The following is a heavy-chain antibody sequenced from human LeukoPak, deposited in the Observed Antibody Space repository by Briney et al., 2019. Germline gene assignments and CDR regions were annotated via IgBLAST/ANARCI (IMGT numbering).Heavy chain of an antibody. Sequence: GGSLRLSCAASGFTFSSYWMSWVRQAPGKGLEWVATIKQDGSEKYYVDSVKGRFTISRDNAKNSLYLQMNSLRAQDTDVYYCAKMVGSSWALFDYWGQGTLVTVSS. CDR2: IKQDGSEK. CDR3: AKMVGSSWALFDY. CDR1: GFTFSSYW. D-gene: IGHD6-13*01. V-gene: IGHV3-7*01. J-gene: IGHJ4*02.